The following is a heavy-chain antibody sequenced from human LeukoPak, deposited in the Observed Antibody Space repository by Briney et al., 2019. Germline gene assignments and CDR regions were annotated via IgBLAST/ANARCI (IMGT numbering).Heavy chain of an antibody. V-gene: IGHV3-74*01. CDR1: GFSFSSYW. J-gene: IGHJ3*02. Sequence: GGSLRLSCAASGFSFSSYWMHWVRQVPGKGLVWVSRINSDGSNTNYADSVKGRFTISRDNAKNTLYLQMNSLRAEDSAVYYCVRWGLGKGEAFDIWGQGTMVTVSS. CDR2: INSDGSNT. D-gene: IGHD3-10*01. CDR3: VRWGLGKGEAFDI.